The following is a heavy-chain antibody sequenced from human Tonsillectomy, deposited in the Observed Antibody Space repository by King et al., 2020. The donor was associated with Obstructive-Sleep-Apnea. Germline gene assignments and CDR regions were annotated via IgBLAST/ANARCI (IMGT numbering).Heavy chain of an antibody. CDR1: GFTLSDYY. Sequence: VQLVESGGGLVKPGGSLRLSCAASGFTLSDYYLSWIRQAPGKGLEWLSYISGSGSTIYYADSVKGRFTISRDNAKNSLYLQMNSLRAEDTAVYYCARDRIPRYSYGAFDYWGQGTLVTVSS. D-gene: IGHD5-18*01. V-gene: IGHV3-11*01. CDR3: ARDRIPRYSYGAFDY. CDR2: ISGSGSTI. J-gene: IGHJ4*02.